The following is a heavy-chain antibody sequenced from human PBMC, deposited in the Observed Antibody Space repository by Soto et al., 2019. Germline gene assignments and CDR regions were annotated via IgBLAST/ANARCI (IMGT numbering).Heavy chain of an antibody. V-gene: IGHV3-23*01. D-gene: IGHD6-13*01. CDR2: ISGSGDYT. CDR1: GFTFSSYG. J-gene: IGHJ6*02. CDR3: AKAVGIAAGGTNYAIDV. Sequence: PGGSLRLSCAASGFTFSSYGMSWVRQAPGKGLEWVSGISGSGDYTYYADSVKGRFTISRDNSKNTLYVQMDSLRVEDTAAYYCAKAVGIAAGGTNYAIDVWGQGATVTVSS.